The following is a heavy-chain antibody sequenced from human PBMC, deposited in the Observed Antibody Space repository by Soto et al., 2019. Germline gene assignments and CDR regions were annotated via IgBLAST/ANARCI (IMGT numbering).Heavy chain of an antibody. J-gene: IGHJ6*02. D-gene: IGHD3-10*01. Sequence: SETLSLTCTVSGGSISSYYWSWIRQPPGKGLEWIGYIYYSGGTNYNPSLKSRVTISVDTSKNQFSLKLSSVTAADTAVYYCARLSYSGSGSYYYYYYGMDVWGQGTTVTVSS. CDR1: GGSISSYY. V-gene: IGHV4-59*01. CDR2: IYYSGGT. CDR3: ARLSYSGSGSYYYYYYGMDV.